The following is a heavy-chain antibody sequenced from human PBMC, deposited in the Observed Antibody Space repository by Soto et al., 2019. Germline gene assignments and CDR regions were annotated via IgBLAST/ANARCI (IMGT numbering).Heavy chain of an antibody. CDR3: ARDGSSSNWFDP. CDR1: GDSVSSNSSA. D-gene: IGHD6-13*01. Sequence: SQTLSLPCGISGDSVSSNSSACNFIRQSPSRGLELLGRTYYRSKWYNDYAVSVNSRITIYPDTPKNQFSLQLNSVTPEDTAVYYCARDGSSSNWFDPWGQGTLVTVSS. CDR2: TYYRSKWYN. V-gene: IGHV6-1*01. J-gene: IGHJ5*02.